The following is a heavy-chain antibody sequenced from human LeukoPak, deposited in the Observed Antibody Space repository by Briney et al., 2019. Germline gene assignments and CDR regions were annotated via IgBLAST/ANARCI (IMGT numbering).Heavy chain of an antibody. Sequence: RASETLSLTCTVSGGSISSSKYYWGWIRQPPGEGLEWIGSIYYSGGTYYNPSLKSRVTISVDTSKNQFSLKLSSVTAADTAVYYCVVVVTEFDPWGQGTLVTVSS. CDR3: VVVVTEFDP. CDR1: GGSISSSKYY. J-gene: IGHJ5*02. CDR2: IYYSGGT. D-gene: IGHD2-21*02. V-gene: IGHV4-39*07.